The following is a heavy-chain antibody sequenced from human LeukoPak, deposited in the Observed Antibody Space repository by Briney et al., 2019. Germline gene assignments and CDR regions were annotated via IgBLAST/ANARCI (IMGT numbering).Heavy chain of an antibody. CDR1: GGSISSYY. V-gene: IGHV4-59*08. CDR2: IYYSGST. J-gene: IGHJ4*02. D-gene: IGHD3-22*01. Sequence: SETLSLTCTVSGGSISSYYWSWIRQPPGKGLEWIGYIYYSGSTNYNPSLKSRVTISVDTSKNQFSLKLSSVTAADTAVYYCARQDIINYYDSSGYFDYWGQGTLVTVSS. CDR3: ARQDIINYYDSSGYFDY.